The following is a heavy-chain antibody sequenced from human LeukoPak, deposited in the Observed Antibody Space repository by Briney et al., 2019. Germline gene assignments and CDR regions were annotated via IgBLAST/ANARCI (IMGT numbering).Heavy chain of an antibody. CDR3: ARLWTYDSSGYAIDY. J-gene: IGHJ4*02. CDR1: GGSISSSSYY. CDR2: INHSGST. V-gene: IGHV4-39*07. Sequence: SETLSLTCTVSGGSISSSSYYWGWIRQPPGKGLEWIGEINHSGSTNYNPSLKSRVTISVDTSKNQFSLKLSSVTAADTAVYYCARLWTYDSSGYAIDYWGQGTLVTVSS. D-gene: IGHD3-22*01.